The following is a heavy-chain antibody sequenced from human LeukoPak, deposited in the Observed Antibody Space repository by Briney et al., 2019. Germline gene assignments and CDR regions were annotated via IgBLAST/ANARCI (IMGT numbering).Heavy chain of an antibody. CDR1: GGTFSSYA. D-gene: IGHD3-22*01. J-gene: IGHJ5*02. CDR2: IIPIFGTA. V-gene: IGHV1-69*13. CDR3: ARPNSIGHLWGDRNWFDP. Sequence: ASVKVSCKASGGTFSSYAISWVRQAPGQGLEWMGGIIPIFGTANYAQKFQGRVTITADESTSTAYMELSSLRSEDTAVYYCARPNSIGHLWGDRNWFDPWGQGTLVTVSS.